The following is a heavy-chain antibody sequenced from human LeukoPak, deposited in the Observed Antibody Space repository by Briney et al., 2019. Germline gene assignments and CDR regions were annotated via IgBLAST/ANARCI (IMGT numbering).Heavy chain of an antibody. Sequence: GGSLRLSCAASGFTFSSYAMHWVRQAPGKGLEWVAVISYDGSNKYYADSVKGRFTISRDNSKNTLYLQMNSLRAEDTAVYYCAKGLYDSSGYSWGMDVWGQGTTVTVSS. CDR1: GFTFSSYA. V-gene: IGHV3-30*14. D-gene: IGHD3-22*01. J-gene: IGHJ6*02. CDR3: AKGLYDSSGYSWGMDV. CDR2: ISYDGSNK.